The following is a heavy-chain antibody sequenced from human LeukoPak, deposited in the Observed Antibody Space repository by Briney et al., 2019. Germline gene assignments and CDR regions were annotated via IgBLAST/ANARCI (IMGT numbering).Heavy chain of an antibody. J-gene: IGHJ3*02. Sequence: GGSLRLSCAASGFTFSSYGMHWVRQAPGKGPEWVAVISYDGSNKYYADSVKGRFTISRDNSKNTLYLQMNSLRAEDTAVYYCAKGKGVATAGAFDIWGQGTMVTVSS. CDR1: GFTFSSYG. CDR3: AKGKGVATAGAFDI. D-gene: IGHD5-12*01. CDR2: ISYDGSNK. V-gene: IGHV3-30*18.